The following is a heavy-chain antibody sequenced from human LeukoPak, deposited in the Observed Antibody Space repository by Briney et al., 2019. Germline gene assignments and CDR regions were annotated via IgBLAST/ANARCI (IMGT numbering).Heavy chain of an antibody. V-gene: IGHV1-18*01. Sequence: ASVKVSCKASGYTFTSYGLSWVRQAPGQGLEWMGWISTYNGNTNYAQKLQGRVTMTTDTSTSTAYMEVRSLRSDDTAVYYCARIGVDCSSSSCSYHYWGQGTLVTVSS. CDR2: ISTYNGNT. D-gene: IGHD2-2*01. J-gene: IGHJ4*02. CDR3: ARIGVDCSSSSCSYHY. CDR1: GYTFTSYG.